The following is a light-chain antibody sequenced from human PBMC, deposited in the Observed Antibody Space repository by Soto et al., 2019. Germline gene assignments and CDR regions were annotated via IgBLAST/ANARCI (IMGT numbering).Light chain of an antibody. CDR2: GAS. CDR3: QQCNDWPFT. CDR1: QSVSSN. V-gene: IGKV3-15*01. J-gene: IGKJ3*01. Sequence: EIVMTQSPATLSVSPGERATLSCRASQSVSSNLAWYRQKPGQAPRLLIYGASTRATGIPARFSGSGSGTEFTLTISSLQSEDFAVYYCQQCNDWPFTFGPGTKVDIK.